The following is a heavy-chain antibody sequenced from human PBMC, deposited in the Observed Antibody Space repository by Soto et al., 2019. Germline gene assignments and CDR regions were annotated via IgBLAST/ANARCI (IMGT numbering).Heavy chain of an antibody. CDR1: EFTFSSDW. CDR3: VKSARIPNLLDF. CDR2: ISTDGTST. J-gene: IGHJ4*01. D-gene: IGHD2-2*02. Sequence: EVQLVESGGGLVQPGGSLRLSCAASEFTFSSDWMHWVRQAPGKGLVWVSSISTDGTSTNYEYSVKGRFTISIDNQQNTLYRQKNSHRAEDPAVYFCVKSARIPNLLDFWGHGSLVTVTS. V-gene: IGHV3-74*01.